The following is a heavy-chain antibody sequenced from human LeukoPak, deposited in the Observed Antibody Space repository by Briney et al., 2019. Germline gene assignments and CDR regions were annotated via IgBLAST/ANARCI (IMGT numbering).Heavy chain of an antibody. Sequence: PGGSLRLSCAASGFTFSSFWMSWVRQAPGKGLEWVAHIKQDGSEKYYVDSVKGRFTISRDHAKKTLYLQMDSLRVEDTAVYYCARNGLVRGVISYYYYVMDVWGQGTTVTVSS. J-gene: IGHJ6*02. V-gene: IGHV3-7*05. CDR3: ARNGLVRGVISYYYYVMDV. CDR1: GFTFSSFW. D-gene: IGHD3-10*01. CDR2: IKQDGSEK.